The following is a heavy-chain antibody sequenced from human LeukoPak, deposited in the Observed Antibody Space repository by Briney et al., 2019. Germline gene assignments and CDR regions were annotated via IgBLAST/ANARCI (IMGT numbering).Heavy chain of an antibody. CDR1: GFTVSNFD. CDR3: AREHCDGGNCYDWRYLDV. J-gene: IGHJ6*03. D-gene: IGHD2-15*01. V-gene: IGHV3-13*01. Sequence: PGGSLRLSCAVSGFTVSNFDMYWVRQGTGRGLEWVSTLAVGGETHYPDSMRGRFTVSRENAKNSLYLQVNSLRAGDTAVYYCAREHCDGGNCYDWRYLDVWGKGTTVTVSS. CDR2: LAVGGET.